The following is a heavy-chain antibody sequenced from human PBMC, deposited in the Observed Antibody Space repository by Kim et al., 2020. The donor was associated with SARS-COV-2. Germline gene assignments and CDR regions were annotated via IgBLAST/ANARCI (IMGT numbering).Heavy chain of an antibody. J-gene: IGHJ4*02. CDR2: IYYSGST. D-gene: IGHD3-3*01. Sequence: SETLSLTCTVSGGSISSSSYYWGWIRQPPGKGLEWIGSIYYSGSTYYNPSLKSRVTISVDTSKNQFSLKLSSVTAADTAVYYCARHGYGLRFLEWLLDFDYWGQGTLVTVSS. CDR1: GGSISSSSYY. CDR3: ARHGYGLRFLEWLLDFDY. V-gene: IGHV4-39*01.